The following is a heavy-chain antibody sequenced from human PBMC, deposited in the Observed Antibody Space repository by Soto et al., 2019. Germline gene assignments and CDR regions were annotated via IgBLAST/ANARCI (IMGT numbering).Heavy chain of an antibody. V-gene: IGHV3-48*02. CDR3: ERTGLDRITMIVVVITTGTYFDY. J-gene: IGHJ4*02. Sequence: GGSLRLSCAASGFTFSSYSMNWVRQAPGKGLEWVSYISSSSSTIYYADSVKGRFTISRDNAKNSLYLQMNSLRDEDTAVYYCERTGLDRITMIVVVITTGTYFDYWGQGTLVTVSS. CDR2: ISSSSSTI. CDR1: GFTFSSYS. D-gene: IGHD3-22*01.